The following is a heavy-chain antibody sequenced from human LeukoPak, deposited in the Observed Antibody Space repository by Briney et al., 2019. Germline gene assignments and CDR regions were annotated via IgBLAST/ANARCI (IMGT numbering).Heavy chain of an antibody. CDR2: IHYSGRT. V-gene: IGHV4-59*01. CDR1: GGSISTYY. D-gene: IGHD5-18*01. CDR3: ARGLAGTWIQLWYFDY. Sequence: SETLSLTCTVPGGSISTYYWSWIRQPPGKGLEWIGYIHYSGRTNYNPSLKSRVTISVDTSKNQFSLKLSSVTAADTAVYYCARGLAGTWIQLWYFDYWGQGTLVTVSS. J-gene: IGHJ4*02.